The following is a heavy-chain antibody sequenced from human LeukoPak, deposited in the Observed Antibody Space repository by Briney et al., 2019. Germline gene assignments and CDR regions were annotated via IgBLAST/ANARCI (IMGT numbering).Heavy chain of an antibody. CDR1: GFTLRGYW. CDR2: ISGSGDST. Sequence: GGSLRLSCEASGFTLRGYWMHWVRQAPGEGLEWVSVISGSGDSTAYADSLKGRFTISRDNSKNTLFLQMNSLRAEDTAVYYCAKTSYSSGWYGDYFAHWGQGTLVTVSS. D-gene: IGHD6-19*01. J-gene: IGHJ4*02. CDR3: AKTSYSSGWYGDYFAH. V-gene: IGHV3-23*01.